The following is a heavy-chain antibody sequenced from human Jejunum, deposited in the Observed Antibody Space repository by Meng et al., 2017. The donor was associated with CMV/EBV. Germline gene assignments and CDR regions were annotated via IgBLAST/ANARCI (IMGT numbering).Heavy chain of an antibody. CDR1: GYTFTSYY. CDR3: ARGPYCSSINCYGAD. V-gene: IGHV1-2*02. CDR2: IYPNDGDT. J-gene: IGHJ4*02. D-gene: IGHD2-2*01. Sequence: QAKLVHVGGEGKKPAASVKFYYKASGYTFTSYYIHWVRQAPGQGLEWMGWIYPNDGDTKYAQRFQGRVTMNRDTSTSMAYMDLSSLRSDDTAVYYCARGPYCSSINCYGADWGQGTLVTVSS.